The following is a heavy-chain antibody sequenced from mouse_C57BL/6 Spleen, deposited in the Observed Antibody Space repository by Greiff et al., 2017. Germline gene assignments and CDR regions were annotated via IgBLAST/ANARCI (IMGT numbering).Heavy chain of an antibody. D-gene: IGHD1-1*01. CDR1: GFNIKDYY. CDR3: ARGSSYHYFDY. J-gene: IGHJ2*01. V-gene: IGHV14-2*01. CDR2: IDPEDGEP. Sequence: EVKLMESGAELVKPGASVKLSCTASGFNIKDYYMHWVKQRTEQGLEWIGRIDPEDGEPKYAPKFQGKATITADTSSNTAYLQLSSLTSEDTAVYYCARGSSYHYFDYWGQGTTLTVSS.